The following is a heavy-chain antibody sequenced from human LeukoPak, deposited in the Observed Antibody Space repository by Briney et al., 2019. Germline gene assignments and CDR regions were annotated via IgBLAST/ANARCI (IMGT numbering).Heavy chain of an antibody. CDR2: IKQDGSEE. CDR3: ARVGYNYGYFEY. CDR1: GFTFSNYW. V-gene: IGHV3-7*05. J-gene: IGHJ4*02. D-gene: IGHD5-18*01. Sequence: GGSLRLSCAASGFTFSNYWMSWVRQAPGKGLEWVANIKQDGSEEYYVDSVKGRFTISRDNAKNSLHLQMNSLRAEDTAVYYCARVGYNYGYFEYWGQGTLVTVSS.